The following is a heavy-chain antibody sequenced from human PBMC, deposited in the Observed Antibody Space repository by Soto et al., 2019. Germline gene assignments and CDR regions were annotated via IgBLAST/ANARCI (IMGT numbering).Heavy chain of an antibody. CDR1: VFTFSSYD. D-gene: IGHD6-13*01. V-gene: IGHV3-13*01. CDR2: IGTAGDT. J-gene: IGHJ6*02. Sequence: GGSLRLSCAASVFTFSSYDMHWVRQATGKGLEWVSAIGTAGDTYYPGSVKGRFTISRENAKNSLYLQMNSLRAGDTAVYYCVRNAAADSQDAYYYYGMDVWGQGTTVTVSS. CDR3: VRNAAADSQDAYYYYGMDV.